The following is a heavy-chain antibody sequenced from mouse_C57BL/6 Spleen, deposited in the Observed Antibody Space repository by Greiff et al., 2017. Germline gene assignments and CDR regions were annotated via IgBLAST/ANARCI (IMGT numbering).Heavy chain of an antibody. D-gene: IGHD1-1*01. J-gene: IGHJ4*01. CDR1: GFTFSDYG. CDR3: ARGTTGVATRSYYAMDY. Sequence: EVQVVESGGGLVKPGGSLKLSCAASGFTFSDYGMHWVRQAPEKGLEWVAYISSGSSTIYYADTVKGRFTISRDNAKNTLFLQMTSLRSEDTAMYYCARGTTGVATRSYYAMDYWGQGTSVTVSS. V-gene: IGHV5-17*01. CDR2: ISSGSSTI.